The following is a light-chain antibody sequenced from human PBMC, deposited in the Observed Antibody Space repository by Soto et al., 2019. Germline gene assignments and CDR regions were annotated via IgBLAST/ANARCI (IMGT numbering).Light chain of an antibody. J-gene: IGKJ2*01. CDR2: KVS. Sequence: DVVMTQSPLSLPVTLGQPASISCRSSQSPLYSDGNTYLSWFHQRPGQSPRRLIYKVSHRDSWVPDRFSGSGSGTDFTLQINRVESEDLGVYYCMQDTYWPYTFGQGTKLEIK. CDR1: QSPLYSDGNTY. CDR3: MQDTYWPYT. V-gene: IGKV2-30*01.